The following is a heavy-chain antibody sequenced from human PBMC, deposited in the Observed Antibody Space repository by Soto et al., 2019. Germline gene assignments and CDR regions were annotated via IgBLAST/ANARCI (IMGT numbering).Heavy chain of an antibody. CDR3: ARNYGSGSHYDWGIKV. J-gene: IGHJ6*02. CDR2: ISGSGATT. Sequence: EVQLFESGGGLVQPGGSLRLSCVASGVTFAMSWVRQAPGKGLEWVSTISGSGATTYYADSVRGRFSISRDNSKNTLFLQMDSLRAEDTAVYYCARNYGSGSHYDWGIKVWGQGTTVIVSS. D-gene: IGHD3-10*01. V-gene: IGHV3-23*01. CDR1: GVTFA.